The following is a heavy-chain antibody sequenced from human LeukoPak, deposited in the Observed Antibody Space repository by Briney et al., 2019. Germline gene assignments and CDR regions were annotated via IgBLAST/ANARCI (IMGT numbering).Heavy chain of an antibody. CDR1: GFTVSSNS. Sequence: GGSLRLSCTVSGFTVSSNSMSWVRQAPGKGLEWVSFIYGGGSTHYSDSVKGRFTISRDNAKNSLYLQMNSLRAEDTAVYYCAREAITMVRGVFINQYYFDYWGQGILVTVSS. CDR3: AREAITMVRGVFINQYYFDY. D-gene: IGHD3-10*01. J-gene: IGHJ4*02. CDR2: IYGGGST. V-gene: IGHV3-53*01.